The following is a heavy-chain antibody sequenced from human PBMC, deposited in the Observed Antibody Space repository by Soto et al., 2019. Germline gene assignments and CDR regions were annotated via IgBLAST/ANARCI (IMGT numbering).Heavy chain of an antibody. CDR2: ISGSGHST. CDR3: AQSIRTSSSSGSYSFYYGMDA. CDR1: GLSFSTLS. J-gene: IGHJ6*02. D-gene: IGHD6-6*01. Sequence: XVCLRLSCAACGLSFSTLSMNWVRQAPGEGLEWVSGISGSGHSTYHADSVKGRFTISRDNSKNTLYLQMNSLRADDTAIYYCAQSIRTSSSSGSYSFYYGMDACGQRTTVTVSS. V-gene: IGHV3-23*01.